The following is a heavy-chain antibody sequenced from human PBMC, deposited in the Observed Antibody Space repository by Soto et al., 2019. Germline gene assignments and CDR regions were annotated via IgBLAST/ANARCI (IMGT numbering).Heavy chain of an antibody. Sequence: PGESLKISCNGSGYSFTSYWIGWVRQMPGKVLELMGIIYPGDSDTRYSPSFQGQVTISADKAISTAYLQWSSLKASDTAMYYCARIEDNYGSYYYYGMDVWGQWTTVTVSS. D-gene: IGHD3-10*01. CDR1: GYSFTSYW. J-gene: IGHJ6*02. V-gene: IGHV5-51*01. CDR3: ARIEDNYGSYYYYGMDV. CDR2: IYPGDSDT.